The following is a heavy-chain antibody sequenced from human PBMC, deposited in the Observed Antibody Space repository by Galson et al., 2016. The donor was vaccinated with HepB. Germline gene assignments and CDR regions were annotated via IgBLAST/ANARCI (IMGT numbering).Heavy chain of an antibody. CDR2: ISYAGSNK. CDR3: AKEPAPVGSYGVYYYYGMDV. D-gene: IGHD1-26*01. Sequence: SLRLSCAASGFTFSSYAMYWVRPAPGKGLEWVAVISYAGSNKYYADSVKGRFTISRDNSKNTLFLQMNSLRAEDTAVYYCAKEPAPVGSYGVYYYYGMDVWGQGTTVTVSS. CDR1: GFTFSSYA. V-gene: IGHV3-30*18. J-gene: IGHJ6*02.